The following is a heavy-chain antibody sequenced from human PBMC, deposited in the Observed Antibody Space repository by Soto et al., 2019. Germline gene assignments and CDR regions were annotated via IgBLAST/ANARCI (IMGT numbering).Heavy chain of an antibody. CDR2: INAGNGNT. V-gene: IGHV1-3*01. CDR1: GYTFTSYA. D-gene: IGHD6-6*01. J-gene: IGHJ6*02. Sequence: ASVKVSCKASGYTFTSYAMHWVRQAPGQRLEWMGWINAGNGNTKYSQKFQGRVTITRDTSASTAYMELSSLRSEDTAVYYCASGQLVRGWGYYGIDVWGQGTTVTVSS. CDR3: ASGQLVRGWGYYGIDV.